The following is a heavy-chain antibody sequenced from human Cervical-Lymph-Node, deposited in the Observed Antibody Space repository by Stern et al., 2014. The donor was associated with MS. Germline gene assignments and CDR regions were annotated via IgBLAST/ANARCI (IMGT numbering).Heavy chain of an antibody. CDR2: IYYSGST. V-gene: IGHV4-31*01. D-gene: IGHD6-6*01. CDR1: GGSISSGGYY. Sequence: QLQLQESGPGLVKPSQTLSLTCTVSGGSISSGGYYWSWIRQHPGKGLGWIGYIYYSGSTFYNPSLKSLVTISVDTSKNQFSLKLSSVTAADTAVYYCARGSSSSVGMDVWGQGTTVTVSS. J-gene: IGHJ6*02. CDR3: ARGSSSSVGMDV.